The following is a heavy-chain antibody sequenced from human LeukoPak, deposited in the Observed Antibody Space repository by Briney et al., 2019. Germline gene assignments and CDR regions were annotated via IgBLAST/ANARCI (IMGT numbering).Heavy chain of an antibody. Sequence: GESLKISCKDSRYTFTSYRIGWVRQMPGKGLEWMGRIDPSDSYTNYSPSFQGHVTISADKSISTAYLQWSSLKASDTAMYYCARQVGARYNWFDPWGQGTLVTVSS. D-gene: IGHD1-26*01. CDR3: ARQVGARYNWFDP. CDR1: RYTFTSYR. V-gene: IGHV5-10-1*01. CDR2: IDPSDSYT. J-gene: IGHJ5*02.